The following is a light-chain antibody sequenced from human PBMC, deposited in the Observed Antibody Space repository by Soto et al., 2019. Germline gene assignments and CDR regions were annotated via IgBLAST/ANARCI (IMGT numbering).Light chain of an antibody. J-gene: IGKJ1*01. Sequence: EIVLTQSPGTLSLSPGERAPLSCRASQSIDNDYLAWYQHKPGQAPRLLIYGASNRATGIPDRFSGSGSGTDFTLTINRMEPEDFAVYYCQQYGSSPMTFGQGTKVEI. CDR1: QSIDNDY. CDR3: QQYGSSPMT. V-gene: IGKV3-20*01. CDR2: GAS.